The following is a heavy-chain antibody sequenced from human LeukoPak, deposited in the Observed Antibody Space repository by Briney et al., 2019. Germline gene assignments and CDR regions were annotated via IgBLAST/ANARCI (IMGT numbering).Heavy chain of an antibody. V-gene: IGHV3-49*04. CDR2: IRSKAYGGTT. CDR1: GFTFGDYA. CDR3: TRDRGPHYYDSSGYHPGGPNDY. Sequence: GRSLRLSCTASGFTFGDYAMSRVRQAPGKGLEWVGFIRSKAYGGTTEYAASVKGRFTISRDDSKSIAYLQMNSLKTEDTAVYYCTRDRGPHYYDSSGYHPGGPNDYWGQGTLVTVSS. D-gene: IGHD3-22*01. J-gene: IGHJ4*02.